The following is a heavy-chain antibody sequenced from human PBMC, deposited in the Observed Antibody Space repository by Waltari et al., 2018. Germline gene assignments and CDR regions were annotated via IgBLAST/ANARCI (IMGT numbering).Heavy chain of an antibody. CDR3: ARSPRSGAQGGTNWFDP. CDR1: GYSFTSYW. D-gene: IGHD6-19*01. Sequence: EVQLVPSGAAVKKPAESLQIPCKGSGYSFTSYWIRRVRQMPGKGLEWMGIIYPGDSDTRYRPSFQGQVTISADKSISTAYLQWSSLKASDTAMYYCARSPRSGAQGGTNWFDPWGQGTRVTVSS. CDR2: IYPGDSDT. V-gene: IGHV5-51*03. J-gene: IGHJ5*02.